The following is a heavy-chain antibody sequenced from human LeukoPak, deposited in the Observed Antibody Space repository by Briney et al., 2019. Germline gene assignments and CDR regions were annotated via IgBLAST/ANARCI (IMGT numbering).Heavy chain of an antibody. V-gene: IGHV4-59*12. J-gene: IGHJ4*02. CDR3: ARNGRRHYFDY. CDR1: GGSISGYY. Sequence: PSETLSLTCTVSGGSISGYYWSWIRQPPGKGLEWIGYIYFSGSTNYNPSLKSRVTISVDTSKNQFSLKLSSVTAADTAVYYCARNGRRHYFDYWGQGTLVTVSS. CDR2: IYFSGST. D-gene: IGHD1-1*01.